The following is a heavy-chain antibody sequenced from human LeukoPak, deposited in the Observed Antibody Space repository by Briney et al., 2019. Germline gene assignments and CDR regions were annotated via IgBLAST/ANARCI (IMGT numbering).Heavy chain of an antibody. J-gene: IGHJ3*02. CDR3: ARSLWFGDAFDI. CDR2: ISSSGSTI. CDR1: GFTFSDYY. D-gene: IGHD3-10*01. Sequence: GGSLRLSCAASGFTFSDYYMSWIRQAPGNGLEWVSYISSSGSTIYYADSVKGRFTISRDNAKNSLYLQMNSLRAEDTAVYYCARSLWFGDAFDIWGQGTMVTVSS. V-gene: IGHV3-11*01.